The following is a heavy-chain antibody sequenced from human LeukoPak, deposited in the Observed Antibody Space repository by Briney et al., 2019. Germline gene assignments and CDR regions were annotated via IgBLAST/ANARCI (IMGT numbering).Heavy chain of an antibody. CDR1: GGSFIDYY. CDR3: ASRKLGNDY. J-gene: IGHJ4*02. CDR2: IYYTGST. D-gene: IGHD7-27*01. Sequence: SETLSLPCTSSGGSFIDYYWSWIRQSPGKGLEWIGYIYYTGSTTYKPSLKSRVTISADTSKNQFSLKLSSVTAADTAVYYCASRKLGNDYWGQGTLVTVSS. V-gene: IGHV4-59*01.